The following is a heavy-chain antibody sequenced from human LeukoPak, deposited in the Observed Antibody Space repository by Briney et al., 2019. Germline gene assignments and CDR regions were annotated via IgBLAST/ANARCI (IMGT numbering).Heavy chain of an antibody. CDR1: GFTCGDYA. CDR3: ARRTLGYGDYLDY. J-gene: IGHJ4*02. CDR2: ITSSSSTI. D-gene: IGHD4-17*01. Sequence: GGSLRLSCTASGFTCGDYAMSWFRQAPGKGLEWVSYITSSSSTIYYPDSVKGRFTISRDNAKNSLYLQMNSLRAEDTAVYYCARRTLGYGDYLDYWGQGTLVTVSS. V-gene: IGHV3-48*04.